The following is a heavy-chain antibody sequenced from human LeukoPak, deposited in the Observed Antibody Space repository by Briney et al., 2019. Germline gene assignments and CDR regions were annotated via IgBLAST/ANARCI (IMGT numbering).Heavy chain of an antibody. CDR2: IRSKAYGGTP. CDR1: GFTFSAYA. Sequence: PGGSLTLSCIVSGFTFSAYAMSWVRQAPGKGLEWVSFIRSKAYGGTPEYAASVKGRFTISRDDSKSIAYLQLNSLKSEDTAVYFCTRIGTSGGEFDYWGQGTLVTVSS. CDR3: TRIGTSGGEFDY. J-gene: IGHJ4*02. V-gene: IGHV3-49*04. D-gene: IGHD2-2*01.